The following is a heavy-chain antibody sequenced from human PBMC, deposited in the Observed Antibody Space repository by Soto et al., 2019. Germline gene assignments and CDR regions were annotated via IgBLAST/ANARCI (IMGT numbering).Heavy chain of an antibody. V-gene: IGHV3-11*06. D-gene: IGHD3-10*01. J-gene: IGHJ4*02. CDR3: ARVPFGDYYFDY. CDR1: GFTSSDYY. CDR2: IGSTNSYT. Sequence: PGGSLRLSCAASGFTSSDYYMSWIRQAPGKGLEWVSYIGSTNSYTAYADSVMGRFTISRDDAKNSLFLQLNNLRAEDTAVYYCARVPFGDYYFDYWGQGTLVTVSS.